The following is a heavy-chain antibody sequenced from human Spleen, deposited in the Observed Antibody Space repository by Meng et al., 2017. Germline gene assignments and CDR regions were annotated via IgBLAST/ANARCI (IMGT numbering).Heavy chain of an antibody. V-gene: IGHV1-69*05. CDR2: IIPTFGTA. D-gene: IGHD6-13*01. Sequence: SVKVSCKASGGTFSSYPIIWVRQAPGQGLEWMGGIIPTFGTANHAQKFQGRVTITTDESTSTAYMELNSLSSEDTAVYYCARDEDISAAGKLFGDYWGQGTRVTGAS. CDR1: GGTFSSYP. CDR3: ARDEDISAAGKLFGDY. J-gene: IGHJ4*01.